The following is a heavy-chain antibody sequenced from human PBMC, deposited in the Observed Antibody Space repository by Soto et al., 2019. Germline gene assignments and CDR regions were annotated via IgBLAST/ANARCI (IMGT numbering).Heavy chain of an antibody. CDR2: FHYNGNT. CDR1: GGSISGYY. D-gene: IGHD2-15*01. Sequence: QVQLQESGPGLVKPSETLSLTCTVSGGSISGYYWSWIRQPPGKGLEWIGYFHYNGNTNYNASLKSRVTISVDTSKNHFSLKLSSVTAADTAVYYCARRAWQLRDAFDIWGQGTMVTVSS. CDR3: ARRAWQLRDAFDI. J-gene: IGHJ3*02. V-gene: IGHV4-59*01.